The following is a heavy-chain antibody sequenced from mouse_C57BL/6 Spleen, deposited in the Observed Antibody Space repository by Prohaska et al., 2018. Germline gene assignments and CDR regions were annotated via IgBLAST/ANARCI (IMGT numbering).Heavy chain of an antibody. CDR3: ASPHYYGSSYDY. J-gene: IGHJ2*01. D-gene: IGHD1-1*01. CDR2: IYPGSGSN. CDR1: TFTSYW. Sequence: TFTSYWITWVKQRPGQGLEWIGDIYPGSGSNNYNEKFKSKATLTVDTSSSTAYMQLSSLTSEDSAVYYCASPHYYGSSYDYWGQGTTLTVSS. V-gene: IGHV1-55*01.